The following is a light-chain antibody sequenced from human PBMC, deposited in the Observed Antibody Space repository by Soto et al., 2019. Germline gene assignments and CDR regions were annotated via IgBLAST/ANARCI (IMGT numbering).Light chain of an antibody. J-gene: IGKJ2*01. CDR2: AAS. CDR3: QQTYTSPYT. CDR1: QNISDY. Sequence: DTQMTQSPSSLSASVGDRVTLTCRASQNISDYLNWYLQKPGKAPKLLIFAASTLQRGVPSRFRGSGSVTDFSLTISSLQPEDFATYYCQQTYTSPYTFGQGTKLEIK. V-gene: IGKV1-39*01.